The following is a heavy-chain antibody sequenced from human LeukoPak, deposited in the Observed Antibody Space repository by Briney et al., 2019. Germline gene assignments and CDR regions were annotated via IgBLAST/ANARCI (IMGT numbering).Heavy chain of an antibody. V-gene: IGHV3-66*01. CDR3: ARNQDYGGFDF. CDR1: GFTVSSNY. D-gene: IGHD4-23*01. Sequence: GGSLRLSCAASGFTVSSNYMSWVRQAPGKGLEWVSVIYSGDGTYYADSVKGRFTVSRDNSKNTLYLQMNSLRVDDTAMYYCARNQDYGGFDFWGQGTLVTVSS. CDR2: IYSGDGT. J-gene: IGHJ4*02.